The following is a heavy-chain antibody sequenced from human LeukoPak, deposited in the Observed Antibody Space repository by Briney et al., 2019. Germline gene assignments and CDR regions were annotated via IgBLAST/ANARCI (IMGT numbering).Heavy chain of an antibody. CDR2: IKQDGSET. CDR3: ARQPYYYSSGSRNYYFDY. D-gene: IGHD3-10*01. Sequence: GGSLRLSCAGSGFTFSSYWMNWVRQAPGKGLEWVANIKQDGSETYYVDSVKGRFTISTDNANNSLYLQMNSLRAEDTALYYCARQPYYYSSGSRNYYFDYWGQGTLVTVSS. CDR1: GFTFSSYW. J-gene: IGHJ4*02. V-gene: IGHV3-7*03.